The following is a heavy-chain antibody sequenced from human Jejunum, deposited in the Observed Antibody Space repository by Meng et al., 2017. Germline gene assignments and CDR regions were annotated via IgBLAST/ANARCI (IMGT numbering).Heavy chain of an antibody. D-gene: IGHD3-10*01. J-gene: IGHJ5*02. CDR1: GDSLTSGPYY. CDR3: ARSSGTYYSWWFDP. V-gene: IGHV4-61*02. Sequence: QGQLQESGPGLIRPSQTLSLTCTVSGDSLTSGPYYWSWIRQPAGEGLEWLGRISASGTTNYNISLNNRATISLDTSSNQFSLKLSSVTAADTAVYYCARSSGTYYSWWFDPWGQGTLVTVSS. CDR2: ISASGTT.